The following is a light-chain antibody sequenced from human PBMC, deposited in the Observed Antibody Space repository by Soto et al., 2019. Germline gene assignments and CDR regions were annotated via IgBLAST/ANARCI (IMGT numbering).Light chain of an antibody. CDR2: GAS. Sequence: EIVMTQSPATLSVSPGERATLSCRASQSVSSNLAWYQQKPGQSPRLLIYGASSRATGVPVRFSGSGSGTDFTLTISRLEPEDFAVYYCQQYGTSPGTFGQGTKVDIK. V-gene: IGKV3-15*01. CDR3: QQYGTSPGT. CDR1: QSVSSN. J-gene: IGKJ1*01.